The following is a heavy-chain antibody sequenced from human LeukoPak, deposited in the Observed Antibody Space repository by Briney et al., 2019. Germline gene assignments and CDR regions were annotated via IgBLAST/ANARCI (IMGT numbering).Heavy chain of an antibody. D-gene: IGHD3/OR15-3a*01. Sequence: ASVKVSCKASGYTFTSYGITWVRQAPGQGLEWMGWISAYNGNTDYAQKLQGRVTMTTDTSTSTAYMELRSLRSDDTAVYYCARFERWTGTVYLDYWGQGTLVTVSS. CDR1: GYTFTSYG. V-gene: IGHV1-18*01. CDR3: ARFERWTGTVYLDY. CDR2: ISAYNGNT. J-gene: IGHJ4*02.